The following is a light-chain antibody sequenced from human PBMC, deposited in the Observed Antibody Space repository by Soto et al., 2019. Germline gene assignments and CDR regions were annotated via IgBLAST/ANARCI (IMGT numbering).Light chain of an antibody. CDR1: QTICTN. V-gene: IGKV3-15*01. CDR3: QEYNNWPPGT. Sequence: EIVLTQSPATLSVSPGERATLSCRASQTICTNLAWYQQKPGQPPRLLFYHASTRATGIPARFSGSGSGTEFTLTISSLQSEDFADYYCQEYNNWPPGTFGQGTKVDIK. CDR2: HAS. J-gene: IGKJ1*01.